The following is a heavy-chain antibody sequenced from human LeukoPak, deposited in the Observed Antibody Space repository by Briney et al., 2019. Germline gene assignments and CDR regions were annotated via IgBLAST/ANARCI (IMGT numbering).Heavy chain of an antibody. CDR2: IYSGGST. D-gene: IGHD3-3*01. CDR1: GFTFSSYA. CDR3: ARGRRITIFGVVIGPFDY. J-gene: IGHJ4*02. V-gene: IGHV3-66*01. Sequence: PGGSLRLSCAASGFTFSSYAMSWVRQAPGKGLGWVSVIYSGGSTYYADSVKGRFTISRDNSKNTLYLQMNSLRAEDAAVYYCARGRRITIFGVVIGPFDYWGQGTLVTVSS.